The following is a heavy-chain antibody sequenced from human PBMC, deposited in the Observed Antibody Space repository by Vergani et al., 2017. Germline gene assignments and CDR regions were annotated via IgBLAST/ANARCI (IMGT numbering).Heavy chain of an antibody. D-gene: IGHD3-22*01. CDR3: ARHTYYYDSSGYPHAFDI. Sequence: QLQLQESGPGLVKPSETLSLTCTVSGGSISSSSYYWGWIRQPPGKGLEWIGSIYYSGSTYYNPSLKSRVTISVDTSKNQFSLKLSSVTAADTAVYYGARHTYYYDSSGYPHAFDIWGQGTMVTVSS. J-gene: IGHJ3*02. CDR1: GGSISSSSYY. CDR2: IYYSGST. V-gene: IGHV4-39*01.